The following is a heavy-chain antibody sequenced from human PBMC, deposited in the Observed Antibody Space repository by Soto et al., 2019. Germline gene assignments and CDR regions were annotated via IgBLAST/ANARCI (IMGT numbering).Heavy chain of an antibody. J-gene: IGHJ3*02. CDR2: IKHSGSS. CDR1: PGSFSHYY. CDR3: ARGGSSDWQVALDM. V-gene: IGHV4-34*01. D-gene: IGHD6-19*01. Sequence: QVQQQPWGAGLLKPSETLSLTCAVVPGSFSHYYWNWIRQSPGKGLEWIGKIKHSGSSNYNPSLRGRVSISLDMAKNQFSLSLSSVTAADTAVYYCARGGSSDWQVALDMWGQGTMVTVSS.